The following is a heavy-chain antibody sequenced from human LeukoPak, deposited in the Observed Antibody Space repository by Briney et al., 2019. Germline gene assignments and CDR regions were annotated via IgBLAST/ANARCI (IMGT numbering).Heavy chain of an antibody. CDR3: AREWGLIAVAGGPGY. J-gene: IGHJ4*02. CDR1: GFAFTKYG. Sequence: GGSLRLSCAASGFAFTKYGMHWVRQAPGKGLEWLAIIWYDGHNKYYADSVKGRFTISRDNPKNTLFLEMNELRVEDTAMYYCAREWGLIAVAGGPGYWGQGTLVTVSS. V-gene: IGHV3-33*01. CDR2: IWYDGHNK. D-gene: IGHD6-19*01.